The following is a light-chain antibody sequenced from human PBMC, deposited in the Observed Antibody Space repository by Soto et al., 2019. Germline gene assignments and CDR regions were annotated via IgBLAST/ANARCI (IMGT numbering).Light chain of an antibody. V-gene: IGKV1-5*03. CDR1: QTIYSW. CDR3: QQYHSSPPWT. Sequence: DIQMTQSPSTLSASVGDRVTLTCRASQTIYSWLAWYQQKPGKAPNLLIYKASTLESGVPSRFSGSGFGTEFTRTISSLPRDDFATYYCQQYHSSPPWTFGQGTKVEIK. J-gene: IGKJ1*01. CDR2: KAS.